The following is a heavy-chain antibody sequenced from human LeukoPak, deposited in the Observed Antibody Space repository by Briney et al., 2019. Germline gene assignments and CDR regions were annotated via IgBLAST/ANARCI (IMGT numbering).Heavy chain of an antibody. CDR2: INNDGSTT. J-gene: IGHJ4*02. CDR1: GFTFSSYW. D-gene: IGHD6-19*01. V-gene: IGHV3-74*01. Sequence: GGSLRLSCAVSGFTFSSYWMHWVCQAPGKGLVWDSRINNDGSTTAYADSVKGRFTISRDNTKNTLYLQMNSLRAEDTAVYYCARTYSSFDYWGQGTLVTVSS. CDR3: ARTYSSFDY.